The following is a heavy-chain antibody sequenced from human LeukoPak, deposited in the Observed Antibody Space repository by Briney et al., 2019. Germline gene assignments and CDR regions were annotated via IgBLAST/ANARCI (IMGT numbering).Heavy chain of an antibody. CDR2: ISGSGGST. Sequence: GGTLRLSCAASGFTFSSYGMSWVRQAPGKGLEWVSAISGSGGSTYYADSVKGRFTISRDNSKNTLYLQMNSLRAEDTAVYYCAKLPSSGWNYFDYWGQGTLVTVSS. CDR1: GFTFSSYG. D-gene: IGHD6-19*01. J-gene: IGHJ4*02. CDR3: AKLPSSGWNYFDY. V-gene: IGHV3-23*01.